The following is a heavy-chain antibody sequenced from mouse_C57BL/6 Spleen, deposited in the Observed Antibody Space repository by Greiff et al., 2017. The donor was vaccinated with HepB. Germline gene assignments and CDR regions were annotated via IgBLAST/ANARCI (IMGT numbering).Heavy chain of an antibody. V-gene: IGHV1-69*01. CDR2: IDPSDSYT. CDR3: ARYYYAMDY. CDR1: GYTFTSYW. Sequence: QVQLQQPGAELVMPGASVKLSCKASGYTFTSYWMHWVNQRPGQGLEWIGEIDPSDSYTNYNQKFKGKSTLTVDKSSSTAYMQLSSLTSEDSAVYYCARYYYAMDYWGQGTSVTVSS. J-gene: IGHJ4*01.